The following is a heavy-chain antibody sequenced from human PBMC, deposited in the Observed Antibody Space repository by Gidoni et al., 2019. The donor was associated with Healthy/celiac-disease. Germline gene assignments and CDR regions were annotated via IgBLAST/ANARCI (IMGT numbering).Heavy chain of an antibody. Sequence: EVQLLESGGGLVQPGGSLRPSCAASGFPFSSYAMRWVGQAPGKGLKWVSAISGSGGSTYYADSVKGRFTISRDNSKNTLYLQMNSLRAEDTAVYYCAKGLRDGVVITGTDYWGQGTLVTVSS. V-gene: IGHV3-23*01. CDR2: ISGSGGST. D-gene: IGHD3-3*01. CDR3: AKGLRDGVVITGTDY. CDR1: GFPFSSYA. J-gene: IGHJ4*02.